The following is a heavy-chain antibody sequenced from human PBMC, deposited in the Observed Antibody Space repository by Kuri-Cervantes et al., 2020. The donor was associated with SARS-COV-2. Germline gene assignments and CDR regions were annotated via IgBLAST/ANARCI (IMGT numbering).Heavy chain of an antibody. CDR2: ISSSSSYI. V-gene: IGHV3-21*01. CDR1: AFTFSIYC. D-gene: IGHD2-2*01. Sequence: ESLKISWAASAFTFSIYCMHWVRQTPGRGLEGVSYISSSSSYIYYADSVKGRFTISRDNAKNTLYLQMNSLRAEDTAVYYCARDENIVVVPAARAPPKYGRDVWGQGTTVTVSS. J-gene: IGHJ6*02. CDR3: ARDENIVVVPAARAPPKYGRDV.